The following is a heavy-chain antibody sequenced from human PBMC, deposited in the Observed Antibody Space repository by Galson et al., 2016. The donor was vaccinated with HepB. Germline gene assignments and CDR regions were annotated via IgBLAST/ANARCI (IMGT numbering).Heavy chain of an antibody. CDR3: TREFDL. CDR1: GFSLVNYW. V-gene: IGHV3-7*04. J-gene: IGHJ2*01. Sequence: SLRLPCAASGFSLVNYWTAWARKTPGYGLECLANIKKDGSEQNYVDSVKGRSTISRDNAKNSLFLQMNTLRVEDTAVYYCTREFDLWGRGTRVTVSS. CDR2: IKKDGSEQ.